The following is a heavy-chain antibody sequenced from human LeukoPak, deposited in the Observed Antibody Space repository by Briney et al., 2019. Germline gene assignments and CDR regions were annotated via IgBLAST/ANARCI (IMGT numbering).Heavy chain of an antibody. CDR2: INHSGST. D-gene: IGHD4-17*01. CDR1: GGSSSGYY. V-gene: IGHV4-34*01. Sequence: PSETLSLTCAVYGGSSSGYYWSWIRQPPGKGLEWIGEINHSGSTNYNPSLKSRVTISVDTSKNQFSLKLSSVTAADTAVYYCARAYGAWDYWGQGTLVTVSS. J-gene: IGHJ4*02. CDR3: ARAYGAWDY.